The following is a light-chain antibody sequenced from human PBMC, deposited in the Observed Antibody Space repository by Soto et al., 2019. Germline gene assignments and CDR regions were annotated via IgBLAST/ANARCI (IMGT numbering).Light chain of an antibody. CDR1: SSDVGSYNL. V-gene: IGLV2-23*01. CDR3: CSYAGSSPVV. J-gene: IGLJ2*01. CDR2: EGS. Sequence: QSALTQPASVSGSPGQSITISCTGTSSDVGSYNLVSWYQQHPGKAPKLMIYEGSKRPSGVSNRFSGSKSANTASLTISGLQAEVEADYYCCSYAGSSPVVFGGGTQLTV.